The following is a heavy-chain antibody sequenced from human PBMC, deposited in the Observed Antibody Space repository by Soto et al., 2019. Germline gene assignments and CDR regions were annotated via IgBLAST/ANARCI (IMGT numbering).Heavy chain of an antibody. V-gene: IGHV1-69*13. CDR1: GGTFSSYA. D-gene: IGHD3-10*01. CDR2: IIPIFGTA. Sequence: ASVKVSCKASGGTFSSYAISWVRQAPGQGLEWMGGIIPIFGTANYAQKFQGRVTITADESTSTAYMELSSLRSEDTAVYYCGRDSRSITMVRGVINLPNYYYYGMDVWGQGTTVTVSS. CDR3: GRDSRSITMVRGVINLPNYYYYGMDV. J-gene: IGHJ6*02.